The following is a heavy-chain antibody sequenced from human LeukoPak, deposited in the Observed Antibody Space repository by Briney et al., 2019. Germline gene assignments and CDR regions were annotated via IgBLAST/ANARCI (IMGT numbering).Heavy chain of an antibody. J-gene: IGHJ6*02. V-gene: IGHV3-30-3*01. Sequence: PGGSLRLSCAASGFTFSSYAMHWVRQAPGKGLEWVAVISYDGSNKYYADSVKGRFTISRDNSKNTLYLQMNSLRAEDTAVYYCARVGPLRLGELSHYYYYYGMDVWGQGTTVTVSS. D-gene: IGHD3-16*02. CDR1: GFTFSSYA. CDR3: ARVGPLRLGELSHYYYYYGMDV. CDR2: ISYDGSNK.